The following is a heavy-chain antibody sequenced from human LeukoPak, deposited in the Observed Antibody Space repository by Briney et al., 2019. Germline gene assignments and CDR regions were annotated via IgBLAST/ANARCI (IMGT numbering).Heavy chain of an antibody. D-gene: IGHD5-24*01. CDR2: INHSGST. V-gene: IGHV4-34*01. CDR1: GGSFSGYY. J-gene: IGHJ4*02. CDR3: ARDIEGDGYNRIA. Sequence: ASETLSLTCAVYGGSFSGYYWSWIRQPPGKGLEWIGEINHSGSTNYNPSLKSRVTISVDTSKNQFSLKLSSVTAADTAVYYCARDIEGDGYNRIAWGQGTLVTVSS.